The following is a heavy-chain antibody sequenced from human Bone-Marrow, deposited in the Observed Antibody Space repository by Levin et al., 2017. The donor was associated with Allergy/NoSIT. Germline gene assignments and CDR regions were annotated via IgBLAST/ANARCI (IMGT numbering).Heavy chain of an antibody. J-gene: IGHJ6*02. D-gene: IGHD3-10*01. Sequence: GESLKISCVASGFGFGSYGMHWVRQAPGEGLHWVAVISYDGTNPYYADSVKGRFTISKDNSNHTLYLQMNSLRPEDTAVYFCAKDRAFMSYFYHDMDVWGQGTTVIVSS. V-gene: IGHV3-30*18. CDR3: AKDRAFMSYFYHDMDV. CDR2: ISYDGTNP. CDR1: GFGFGSYG.